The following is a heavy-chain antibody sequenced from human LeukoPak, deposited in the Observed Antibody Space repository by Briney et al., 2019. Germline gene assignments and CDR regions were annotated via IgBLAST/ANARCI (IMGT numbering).Heavy chain of an antibody. J-gene: IGHJ4*02. Sequence: SETLSLTCAVYGGSFSGYYWTWIRQAPGKGLEWIGEINHSGSSGITNYNPSLKSRVTISVDTSRKQFCLKLSSVTVADTAVYYCARGRSNRDSWGQGTLVTVSS. CDR3: ARGRSNRDS. D-gene: IGHD4/OR15-4a*01. V-gene: IGHV4-34*01. CDR2: INHSGSSGIT. CDR1: GGSFSGYY.